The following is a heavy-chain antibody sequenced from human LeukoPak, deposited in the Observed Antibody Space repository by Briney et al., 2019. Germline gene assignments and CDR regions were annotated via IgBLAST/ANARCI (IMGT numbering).Heavy chain of an antibody. V-gene: IGHV4-39*07. CDR3: ARTQWTYDYVWGSYRHHFDY. J-gene: IGHJ4*02. Sequence: SETLSLTCTLSGGSTGSSSYYWGWIRQPPGQGLEWIGTISYSGNTYYNPSLKSRVTISVDTSKNQFSLKLSSVTAAGTAVYYCARTQWTYDYVWGSYRHHFDYWGQGTLVTVSS. D-gene: IGHD3-16*02. CDR1: GGSTGSSSYY. CDR2: ISYSGNT.